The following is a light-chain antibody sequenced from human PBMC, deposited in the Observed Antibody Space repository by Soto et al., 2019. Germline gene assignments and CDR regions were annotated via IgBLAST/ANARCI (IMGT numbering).Light chain of an antibody. CDR2: SAS. CDR3: QLYGIAPRT. J-gene: IGKJ1*01. CDR1: QSVSSSF. V-gene: IGKV3-20*01. Sequence: PVTRSFSPAERATLSRRASQSVSSSFLAWYQQKPGQPPGLLIYSASGRATGIPHRFSGSGSGTDFTLTIIILEPEDSAVYYCQLYGIAPRTFGQGTKVDIK.